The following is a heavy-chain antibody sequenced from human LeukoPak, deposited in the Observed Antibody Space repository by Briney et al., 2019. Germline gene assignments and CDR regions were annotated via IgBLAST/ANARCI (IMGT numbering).Heavy chain of an antibody. V-gene: IGHV4-34*01. CDR1: GGSSSGYY. CDR3: ARGGSSGWDYWFDP. CDR2: INHSGST. J-gene: IGHJ5*02. D-gene: IGHD6-19*01. Sequence: SETLSLTCAGYGGSSSGYYWSWIRQPPGKGLEWIGEINHSGSTNYNPSLKSRVTISVDTSKNQFSLKLSSVTAADTAVYYCARGGSSGWDYWFDPWGQGTLVTVSS.